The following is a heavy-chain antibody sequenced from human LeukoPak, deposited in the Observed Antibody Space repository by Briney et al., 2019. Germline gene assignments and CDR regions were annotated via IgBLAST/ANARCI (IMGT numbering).Heavy chain of an antibody. CDR3: ARYSSSWWQYYYYMDV. CDR2: ISAYNGNT. CDR1: GYTFTSYG. Sequence: ASVKVSCKASGYTFTSYGISWVRQAPGQGLEWMGWISAYNGNTNYAQKLQGRVTMTTDTSTSTAYMELRSLRSDDTAVYYCARYSSSWWQYYYYMDVWGKGTTVTVSS. J-gene: IGHJ6*03. D-gene: IGHD6-13*01. V-gene: IGHV1-18*01.